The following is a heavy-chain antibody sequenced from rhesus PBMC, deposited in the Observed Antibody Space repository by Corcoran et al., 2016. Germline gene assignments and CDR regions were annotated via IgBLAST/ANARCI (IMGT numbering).Heavy chain of an antibody. J-gene: IGHJ5-1*01. D-gene: IGHD2-15*01. Sequence: QVTFKESGPALVKPTQTLTLTCPFAGFSISTSGTGVVWIRQPPGYALQRLARIYRNAYKYYSTSLKSRLTIAKATSKNQLILTMPNMDPVDTATYYCARPRSTVTWRGFDVWRPGVLVTVSA. CDR2: IYRNAYK. CDR3: ARPRSTVTWRGFDV. V-gene: IGHV2-95*01. CDR1: GFSISTSGTG.